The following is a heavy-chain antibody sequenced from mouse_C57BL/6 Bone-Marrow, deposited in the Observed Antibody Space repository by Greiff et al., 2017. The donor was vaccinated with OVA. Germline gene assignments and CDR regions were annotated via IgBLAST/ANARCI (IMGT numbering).Heavy chain of an antibody. CDR2: IHPSDSDT. CDR1: GYTFTSYW. CDR3: AIYGHYYGSSYDAMDY. Sequence: QVQLQQPGAELVKPGASVKVSCKASGYTFTSYWMHWVKQRPGQGLEWIGRIHPSDSDTNYNQKFKGNATLTVDKSSSTAYMQLSSLTSEDSAVYYCAIYGHYYGSSYDAMDYWGQGTSVTVSS. D-gene: IGHD1-1*01. J-gene: IGHJ4*01. V-gene: IGHV1-74*01.